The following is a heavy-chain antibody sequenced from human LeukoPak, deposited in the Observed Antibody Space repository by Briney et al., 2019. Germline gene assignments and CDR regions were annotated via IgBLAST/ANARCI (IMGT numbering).Heavy chain of an antibody. V-gene: IGHV3-73*01. CDR2: IRSKANSYAT. D-gene: IGHD3-22*01. CDR1: GFTFSGSA. Sequence: PGGSLKLSCAASGFTFSGSAMHWVRQASGKGLEWVGRIRSKANSYATAYAASVKGRFTISRDDSKNTAYLQTNSLKTEDTAVYYCTSPHSSGYSGPIDYWGQGTLVTVSS. CDR3: TSPHSSGYSGPIDY. J-gene: IGHJ4*02.